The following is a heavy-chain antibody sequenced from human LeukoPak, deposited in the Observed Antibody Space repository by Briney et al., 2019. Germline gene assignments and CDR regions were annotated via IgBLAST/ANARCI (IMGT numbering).Heavy chain of an antibody. V-gene: IGHV3-23*01. CDR1: GFTFSSYA. Sequence: GGSLRLSCAASGFTFSSYAMSWVRQAPGKGLEWVSGISGSGGSTYYADSVQGRFTISRDNSKNTLYLQMNSLRAEDTAVYYCASDMSYSGYYIDYWGQGTLVTVSS. CDR3: ASDMSYSGYYIDY. CDR2: ISGSGGST. J-gene: IGHJ4*02. D-gene: IGHD3-3*01.